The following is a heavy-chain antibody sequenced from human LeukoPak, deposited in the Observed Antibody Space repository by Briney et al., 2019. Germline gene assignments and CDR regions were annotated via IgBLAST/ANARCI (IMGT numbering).Heavy chain of an antibody. CDR1: GGSIGNNY. V-gene: IGHV4-59*01. CDR2: IYYSGST. J-gene: IGHJ4*02. CDR3: ASHKGF. Sequence: SETLSLTCTVSGGSIGNNYWGWFRQPPGKGLEWIGYIYYSGSTNYNPSLKSRVTISVDTSKSQFSLKLSSVTAADTAVYYCASHKGFWGQGTLVTVSS.